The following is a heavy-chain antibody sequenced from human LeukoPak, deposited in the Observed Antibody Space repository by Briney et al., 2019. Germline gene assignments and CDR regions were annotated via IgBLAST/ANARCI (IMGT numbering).Heavy chain of an antibody. CDR1: GFTFSRYG. D-gene: IGHD6-13*01. J-gene: IGHJ4*02. Sequence: PGGSLRLSCAGSGFTFSRYGFNWVRQAPGKGLEWVSYISSSSSTIYYADSVKGRFTISRDNAKNSLYLQMNSLRAEDTAVYYCARVLRVAAAGELLDYWGQGTLVTVSS. CDR3: ARVLRVAAAGELLDY. CDR2: ISSSSSTI. V-gene: IGHV3-48*01.